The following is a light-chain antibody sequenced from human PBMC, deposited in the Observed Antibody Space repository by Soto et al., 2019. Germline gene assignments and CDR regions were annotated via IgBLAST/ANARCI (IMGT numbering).Light chain of an antibody. Sequence: DIQMTQSPSSLSASVGERVTITCRASQSISSYLNWYQQKPGKAPKLPIYAASSLQSGVPSRFSGSGSGTDFTLTISNLQPEDFATYYCQQSYSTPWTFGQGTKVDIK. J-gene: IGKJ1*01. CDR1: QSISSY. V-gene: IGKV1-39*01. CDR2: AAS. CDR3: QQSYSTPWT.